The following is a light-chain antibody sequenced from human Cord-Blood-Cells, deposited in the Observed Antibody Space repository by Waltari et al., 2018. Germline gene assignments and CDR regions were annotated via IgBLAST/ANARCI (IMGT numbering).Light chain of an antibody. CDR3: QQSYSTPT. CDR1: QSISSY. V-gene: IGKV1-39*01. CDR2: AAS. J-gene: IGKJ4*01. Sequence: DIQMTQSPSSLSASVGDRVTITCRASQSISSYLNWYQQKPGKAPKLLIYAASSLQSGVPSRFSGSGSGTDFPLTISSLQPEDFATYYGQQSYSTPTFGGGTKVEIK.